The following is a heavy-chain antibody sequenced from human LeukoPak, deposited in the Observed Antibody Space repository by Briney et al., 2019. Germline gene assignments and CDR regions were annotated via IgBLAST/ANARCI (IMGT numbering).Heavy chain of an antibody. CDR1: GFTLSSYW. CDR3: ASVGATRHFDY. J-gene: IGHJ4*02. D-gene: IGHD1-26*01. CDR2: INSDGSST. V-gene: IGHV3-74*01. Sequence: GGSLRLSCAAPGFTLSSYWMHWVRQAPGKGLVWVSRINSDGSSTSYADSVKGRFTISRDNAKNTLYLQMNSLRAEDTAVYYCASVGATRHFDYWGQGTLVTVSS.